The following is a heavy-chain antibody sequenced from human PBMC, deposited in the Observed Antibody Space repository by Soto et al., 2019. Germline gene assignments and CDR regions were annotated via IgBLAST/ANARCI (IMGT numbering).Heavy chain of an antibody. CDR1: GFTFSSYA. V-gene: IGHV3-23*01. D-gene: IGHD4-17*01. J-gene: IGHJ4*02. CDR3: AKAYGDYLGVDY. Sequence: GGSLRLSCAASGFTFSSYAMSWVRQAPGKGLEWVSAISGSGSSTYYADSVKGRFTISRDNSKNTLYLQMNSLRAESTAVYYCAKAYGDYLGVDYWGQGTLVTVSS. CDR2: ISGSGSST.